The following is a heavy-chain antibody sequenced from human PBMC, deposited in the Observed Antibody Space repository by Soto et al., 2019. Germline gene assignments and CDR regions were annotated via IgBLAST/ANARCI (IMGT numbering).Heavy chain of an antibody. Sequence: LRLSCAASGFTFSSYGMHWVRQAPGKGLEWVAVIWYDGSNKYYADSVKGRFTISRDNSKNTLYLQMNSLRAEDTAVYYCARDEYKDYYDSSGYCDYWGQGTLVTVSS. CDR2: IWYDGSNK. D-gene: IGHD3-22*01. V-gene: IGHV3-33*01. CDR1: GFTFSSYG. J-gene: IGHJ4*02. CDR3: ARDEYKDYYDSSGYCDY.